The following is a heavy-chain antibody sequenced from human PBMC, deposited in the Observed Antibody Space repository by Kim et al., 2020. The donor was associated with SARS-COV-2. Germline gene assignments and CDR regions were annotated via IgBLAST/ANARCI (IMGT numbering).Heavy chain of an antibody. CDR3: ARGRGFGDPLRRYYYYGMDI. V-gene: IGHV4-34*01. D-gene: IGHD3-10*01. J-gene: IGHJ6*02. Sequence: RVTISVDTSKNQFSLKLSSVTAADTAVYYCARGRGFGDPLRRYYYYGMDIWGQGTTVTVSS.